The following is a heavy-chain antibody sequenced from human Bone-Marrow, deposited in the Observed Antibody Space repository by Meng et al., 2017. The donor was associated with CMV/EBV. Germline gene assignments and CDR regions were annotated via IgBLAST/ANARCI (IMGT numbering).Heavy chain of an antibody. D-gene: IGHD1-7*01. CDR2: INPNSDGT. V-gene: IGHV1-2*02. J-gene: IGHJ3*02. CDR1: GYTFTGYY. Sequence: ASVKVSCKASGYTFTGYYMHWVRQAPGQGLEWMGWINPNSDGTNYAQKFQGRVTMTRDTSISTAYMELSRLGSDDTAVYYCARGRYNWNYGGGAFDIWGQGTMVTVSS. CDR3: ARGRYNWNYGGGAFDI.